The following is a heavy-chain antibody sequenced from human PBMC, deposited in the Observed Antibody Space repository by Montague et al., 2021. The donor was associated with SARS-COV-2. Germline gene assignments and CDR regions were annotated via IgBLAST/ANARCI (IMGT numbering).Heavy chain of an antibody. J-gene: IGHJ2*01. CDR1: GVSFSGYY. Sequence: SETLSLTCAVYGVSFSGYYWSWIRQPPGRGLEWIGEVNHSGRTNYNPSLKSRVTISVDTSTNQFSLNLNSVTAADTAVYYCARQPLTTMILVVSTQPWRDFDLWGHGTLVTVSS. V-gene: IGHV4-34*01. CDR2: VNHSGRT. D-gene: IGHD3-22*01. CDR3: ARQPLTTMILVVSTQPWRDFDL.